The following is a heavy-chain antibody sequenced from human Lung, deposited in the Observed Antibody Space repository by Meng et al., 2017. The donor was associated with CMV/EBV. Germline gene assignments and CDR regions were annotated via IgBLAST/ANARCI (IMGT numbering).Heavy chain of an antibody. CDR2: IPHRGSS. CDR3: LRGSGGSV. Sequence: QVRWRGPGPALVKPSETLSFTCVVSGDSITNHNWWAWVRQPPGKGLEWIGEIPHRGSSAYNPSLKSRVSMSIDKSKNQFSLKLTSVTAADTVVYHCLRGSGGSVWGQGTLVTVSS. CDR1: GDSITNHNW. V-gene: IGHV4-4*02. J-gene: IGHJ1*01. D-gene: IGHD3-10*01.